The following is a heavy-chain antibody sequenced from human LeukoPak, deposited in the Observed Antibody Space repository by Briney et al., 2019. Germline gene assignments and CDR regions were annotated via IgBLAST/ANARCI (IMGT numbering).Heavy chain of an antibody. CDR1: GGTFSSYA. Sequence: ASVKVSCKASGGTFSSYAISWVRQAPGQGLEWMGGIIPIFGTANYAQKFQGRVTITVDESTSTAYMELSSLRSEDTAVYYCARALRWYPASFDYWGQGTLVTVSS. D-gene: IGHD4-23*01. CDR3: ARALRWYPASFDY. CDR2: IIPIFGTA. V-gene: IGHV1-69*13. J-gene: IGHJ4*02.